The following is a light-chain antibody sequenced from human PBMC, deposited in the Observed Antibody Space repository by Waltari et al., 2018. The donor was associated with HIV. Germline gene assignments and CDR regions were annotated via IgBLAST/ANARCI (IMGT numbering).Light chain of an antibody. CDR3: GTWDSSLSLV. CDR2: DNN. CDR1: SSNIGNNY. Sequence: QSVLTQPPSVSAAPGPKVTISCSGTSSNIGNNYLSWYQQLPGTTPKLLIYDNNKRPSGIPDRFSGSKSGTSATLGITGLQTGDEADYYCGTWDSSLSLVFGGGTKLTVL. V-gene: IGLV1-51*01. J-gene: IGLJ2*01.